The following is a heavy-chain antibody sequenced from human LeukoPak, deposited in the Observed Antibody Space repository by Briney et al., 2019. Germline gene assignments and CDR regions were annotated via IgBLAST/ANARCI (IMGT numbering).Heavy chain of an antibody. CDR3: AEDKSDYYDSGSYGLDY. V-gene: IGHV3-23*01. Sequence: GGSLRLSCAASGFTLCSYARSWVPQAPGKGVEWVSAISCCGGSTYKADSVNSRFTISRDNSKNTLYLQVNSLRAEDTAVYYCAEDKSDYYDSGSYGLDYWGQGTLVTVSS. D-gene: IGHD3-10*01. CDR1: GFTLCSYA. J-gene: IGHJ4*02. CDR2: ISCCGGST.